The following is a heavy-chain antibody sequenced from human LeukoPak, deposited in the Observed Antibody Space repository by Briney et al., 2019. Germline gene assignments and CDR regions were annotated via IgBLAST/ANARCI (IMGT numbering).Heavy chain of an antibody. D-gene: IGHD5-18*01. CDR3: ARRGYSSGYFDY. Sequence: SETLSLTCTVSGGSVISGSYSWSWIRQPPGKGLEWIGYIYYSGSTNYNPSLKSRVTISVDTSKNQFSLKLSSVIAADTAVYYCARRGYSSGYFDYWGQGTLVTVSS. CDR2: IYYSGST. CDR1: GGSVISGSYS. J-gene: IGHJ4*02. V-gene: IGHV4-61*01.